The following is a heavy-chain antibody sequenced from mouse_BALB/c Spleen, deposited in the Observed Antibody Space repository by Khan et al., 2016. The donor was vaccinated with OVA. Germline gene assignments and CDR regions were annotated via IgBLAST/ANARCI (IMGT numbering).Heavy chain of an antibody. Sequence: QVQLQQSGAELAKPGASVKMSCKASGYTFTSYWMHWVKQRPGQGLEWIGYINPSTDYTEYNQKFKDKATLTVDKSSGTAYMQLTSLTSEDSAVYYCVNHGSSSAWFTYWGQGTLVTVSA. CDR1: GYTFTSYW. D-gene: IGHD1-1*01. CDR2: INPSTDYT. V-gene: IGHV1-7*01. J-gene: IGHJ3*01. CDR3: VNHGSSSAWFTY.